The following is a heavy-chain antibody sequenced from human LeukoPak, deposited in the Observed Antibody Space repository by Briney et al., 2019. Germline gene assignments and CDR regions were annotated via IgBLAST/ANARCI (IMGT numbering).Heavy chain of an antibody. CDR1: GFTFGDYA. Sequence: PGGSLRLSCTASGFTFGDYAMSWVRQAPGKGLEWVGFIRSKAYGGTTEYAASLKGRFTISRDDSKSIAYLQMNSLKTEDTAVYYCTRTMVRGVVPDYYYYGMDVWGKGTTVTVSS. CDR2: IRSKAYGGTT. V-gene: IGHV3-49*04. D-gene: IGHD3-10*01. CDR3: TRTMVRGVVPDYYYYGMDV. J-gene: IGHJ6*04.